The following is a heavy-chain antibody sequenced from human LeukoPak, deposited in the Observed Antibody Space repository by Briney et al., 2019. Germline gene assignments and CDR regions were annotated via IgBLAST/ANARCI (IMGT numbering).Heavy chain of an antibody. V-gene: IGHV1-2*02. CDR1: GYTFTGYY. D-gene: IGHD2-15*01. Sequence: ASVKVSCKASGYTFTGYYMHWVRQAPGQGLEWMGWINPNSGGTNYAQKFQGRVTMTRDTSISAAYMGLSRLRSDDTAVYYCARGGAGEGYCSSSSCYGHDYWGQGTLVTVSS. CDR3: ARGGAGEGYCSSSSCYGHDY. CDR2: INPNSGGT. J-gene: IGHJ4*02.